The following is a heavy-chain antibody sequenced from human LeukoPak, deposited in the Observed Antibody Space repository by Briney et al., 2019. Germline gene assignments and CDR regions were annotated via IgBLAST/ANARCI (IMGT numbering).Heavy chain of an antibody. V-gene: IGHV5-51*01. D-gene: IGHD2-2*01. CDR2: IYPGDSDT. CDR1: GYSFTSYW. CDR3: ARPRDRRYCSSTSCSTPEYFQH. Sequence: SGESLKISCKGSGYSFTSYWIGWVRQMPGKGLEWMGIIYPGDSDTRYSPSFQGQVTISADKSISTAYLQWSSLKASDTAMYYCARPRDRRYCSSTSCSTPEYFQHWGQGTLVTVSS. J-gene: IGHJ1*01.